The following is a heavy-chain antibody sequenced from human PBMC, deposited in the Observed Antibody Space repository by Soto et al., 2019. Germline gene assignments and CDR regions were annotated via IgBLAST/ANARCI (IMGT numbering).Heavy chain of an antibody. CDR1: GGSISSSSYY. CDR2: IYYSGST. CDR3: ARQDILTGYCDY. Sequence: SETLSLTCTVSGGSISSSSYYWGWIRQPPGKGLEWIGSIYYSGSTYYNPSLKSRVTISVDTSKNQFSLQLSSVTAADTAVYYCARQDILTGYCDYWGQGTLVTVSS. V-gene: IGHV4-39*01. J-gene: IGHJ4*02. D-gene: IGHD3-9*01.